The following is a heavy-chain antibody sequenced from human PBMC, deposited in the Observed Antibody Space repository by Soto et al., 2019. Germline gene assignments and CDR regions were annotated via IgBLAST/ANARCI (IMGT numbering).Heavy chain of an antibody. D-gene: IGHD3-10*01. J-gene: IGHJ4*02. CDR2: IYSGGST. CDR1: GLTVSSNY. Sequence: EVQLVESGGGLVQPGGSLRLSCAASGLTVSSNYMSWVRQAPGKGLEWVSVIYSGGSTYYADSVKGRFTISRDNSKNTLYLQMNSLRAEDTAVYYCARDGRATFSAGSWGQGTLVTVSS. V-gene: IGHV3-66*01. CDR3: ARDGRATFSAGS.